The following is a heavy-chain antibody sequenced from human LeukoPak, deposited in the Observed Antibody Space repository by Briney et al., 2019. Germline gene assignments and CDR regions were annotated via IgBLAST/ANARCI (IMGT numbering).Heavy chain of an antibody. J-gene: IGHJ4*02. CDR3: ARDRGHAYFFDY. Sequence: GGSLRLSCAASGFTFSSYEMNWVRQAPGKGLEWVSYISSSGSTIYYADSVKGRFTISRDNAKNTVYLQMNSLRAEDTAVYYCARDRGHAYFFDYWGQGALVTVSS. CDR1: GFTFSSYE. V-gene: IGHV3-48*03. D-gene: IGHD2-2*01. CDR2: ISSSGSTI.